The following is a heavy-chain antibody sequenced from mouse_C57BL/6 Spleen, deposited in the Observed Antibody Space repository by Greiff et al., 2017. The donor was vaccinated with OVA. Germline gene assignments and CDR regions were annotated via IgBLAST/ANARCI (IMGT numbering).Heavy chain of an antibody. Sequence: EVMLVESGGGLVQPGGSLSLSCAASGFTFTDYYMSWVRQPPGKALEWLGFIRNKANGYTTEYSASVKGRFTISRDNSQSILYLQMNALRAEDSATYYCARYMTTVVADAMDYWGQGTSVTVSS. CDR2: IRNKANGYTT. J-gene: IGHJ4*01. V-gene: IGHV7-3*01. CDR1: GFTFTDYY. CDR3: ARYMTTVVADAMDY. D-gene: IGHD1-1*01.